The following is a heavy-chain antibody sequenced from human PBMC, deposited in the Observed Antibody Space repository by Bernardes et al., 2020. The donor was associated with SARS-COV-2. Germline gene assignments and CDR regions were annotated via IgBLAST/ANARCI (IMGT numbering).Heavy chain of an antibody. CDR2: LSDAGDSP. V-gene: IGHV3-21*06. Sequence: VGSLLLSCAASGFTFRSSSFKWVRQAPGPGPAWVSSLSDAGDSPTYADSMKGRFTISRDNAKNLLYLQMNSLRVEDTAVYYCAREGGRYCSGGSCYYYYGMDVWGQGTTVTGSS. CDR3: AREGGRYCSGGSCYYYYGMDV. J-gene: IGHJ6*02. D-gene: IGHD2-15*01. CDR1: GFTFRSSS.